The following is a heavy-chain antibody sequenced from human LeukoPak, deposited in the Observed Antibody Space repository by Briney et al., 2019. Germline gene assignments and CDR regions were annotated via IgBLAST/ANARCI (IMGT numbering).Heavy chain of an antibody. J-gene: IGHJ4*03. Sequence: PSETLSXTCXVYGGSFTGXXXXXXRXSPGRGXQXXXEXXXXXXXNXXXXVKGRVXXXXXXSKNQFSLKVTSLTAADTAVYYCARGPTISETGYFDYWGQGTLVTVSS. CDR2: XXXXXXX. CDR3: ARGPTISETGYFDY. CDR1: GGSFTGXX. V-gene: IGHV4-34*01. D-gene: IGHD1-1*01.